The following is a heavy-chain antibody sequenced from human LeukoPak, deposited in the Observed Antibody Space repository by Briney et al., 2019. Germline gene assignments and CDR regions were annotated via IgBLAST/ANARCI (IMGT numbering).Heavy chain of an antibody. V-gene: IGHV4-4*02. CDR1: GGSVSSTNW. D-gene: IGHD3-10*01. CDR3: ARYGSGTYPLDSFYYYGMDV. J-gene: IGHJ6*02. CDR2: VHLDGRT. Sequence: PSETLSLTCGVSGGSVSSTNWWTWIRQPPGKGLEWIGEVHLDGRTNFNPSLKSRLTMSVDLSENHVSLKLTSVTAADTAVYYCARYGSGTYPLDSFYYYGMDVWGRGTTVTVSS.